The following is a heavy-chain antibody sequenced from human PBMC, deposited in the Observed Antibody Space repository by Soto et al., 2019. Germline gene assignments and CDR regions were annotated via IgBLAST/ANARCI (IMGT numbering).Heavy chain of an antibody. D-gene: IGHD6-6*01. CDR2: MNPNSGNT. V-gene: IGHV1-8*01. J-gene: IGHJ4*02. CDR1: GYTFTSYD. CDR3: ARGVRYSSSAVIDY. Sequence: ASVKVSCKASGYTFTSYDINWVRQATGQGLEWMGWMNPNSGNTGYAQKFQGRVTMTRNTSISTAYMELSSLRSEDTAVYYCARGVRYSSSAVIDYWGQGTLVTVSS.